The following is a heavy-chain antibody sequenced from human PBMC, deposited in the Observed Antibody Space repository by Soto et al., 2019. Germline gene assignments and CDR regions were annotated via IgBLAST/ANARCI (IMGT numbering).Heavy chain of an antibody. D-gene: IGHD2-15*01. Sequence: VQLVESGGGVVQPGRSLRLSCAASGFILSTYAMYWVRQAPGKGLEWVAVISYDGNNKYYADSVKGRFTISRDNSKNTLYLQMNSLRAEDTAVYYCARAGCDGGSCYTLVGLRYGMDVWGQGTTVTVSS. J-gene: IGHJ6*02. V-gene: IGHV3-30-3*01. CDR2: ISYDGNNK. CDR1: GFILSTYA. CDR3: ARAGCDGGSCYTLVGLRYGMDV.